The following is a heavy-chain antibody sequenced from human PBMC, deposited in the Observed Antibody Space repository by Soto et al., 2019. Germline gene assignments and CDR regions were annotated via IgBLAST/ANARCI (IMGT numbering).Heavy chain of an antibody. D-gene: IGHD3-10*01. J-gene: IGHJ5*02. CDR3: ARDNLPVPGKGLGELTTNWFDP. CDR1: GGSISSYY. Sequence: SETLSLTCTVAGGSISSYYWSWIRQPPGKGLEWVGDMYDSGSPNYNPSLKSRVTISVDTSRPHFSLKLRSVTAADTAVYYCARDNLPVPGKGLGELTTNWFDPSGQGTLVTVHS. CDR2: MYDSGSP. V-gene: IGHV4-59*01.